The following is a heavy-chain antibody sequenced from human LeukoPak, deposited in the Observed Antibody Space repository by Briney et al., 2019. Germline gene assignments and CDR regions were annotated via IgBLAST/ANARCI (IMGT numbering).Heavy chain of an antibody. V-gene: IGHV1-2*02. CDR1: GGTFSSYA. CDR2: INPNSGGT. Sequence: GASVKVSCKASGGTFSSYAISWVRQTPGQGLEWMGWINPNSGGTNYAQKFQGRVTMTRDTSISTAYMELSRLRSDDTAVYYCARLIDRYVAGTDWFDPWGQGTLVTVSS. D-gene: IGHD6-19*01. CDR3: ARLIDRYVAGTDWFDP. J-gene: IGHJ5*02.